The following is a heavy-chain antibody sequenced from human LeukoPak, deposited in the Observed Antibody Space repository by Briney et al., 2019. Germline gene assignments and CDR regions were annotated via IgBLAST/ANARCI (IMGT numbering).Heavy chain of an antibody. Sequence: SETLSLTCTVSGGSISSSSYYWGWIRQPPGKGLEWIGSVYYSGSAYYSPSLESRVTISVDTSKNQFSLRLSSVTAADTAVYYCARHKEASDSSSWYLVGTGLDIWGQGTMVTVS. CDR2: VYYSGSA. V-gene: IGHV4-39*01. CDR1: GGSISSSSYY. CDR3: ARHKEASDSSSWYLVGTGLDI. D-gene: IGHD6-13*01. J-gene: IGHJ3*02.